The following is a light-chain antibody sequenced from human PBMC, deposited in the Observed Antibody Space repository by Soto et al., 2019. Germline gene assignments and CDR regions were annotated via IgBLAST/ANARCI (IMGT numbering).Light chain of an antibody. CDR2: GLN. CDR3: STWDDSLNGWV. V-gene: IGLV1-44*01. CDR1: SSNIGDRD. J-gene: IGLJ3*02. Sequence: SVLTQPPSASGTPGQRVSISCSGSSSNIGDRDVDWYQQVPGTAPKLLIYGLNQRPSGVPDRFSASKSGASASLAISGLQFEDEAVYYCSTWDDSLNGWVFGGGTKVTVL.